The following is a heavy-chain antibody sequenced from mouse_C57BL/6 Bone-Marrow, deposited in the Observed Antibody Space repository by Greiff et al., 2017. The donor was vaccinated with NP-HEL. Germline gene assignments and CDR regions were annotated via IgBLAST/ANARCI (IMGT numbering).Heavy chain of an antibody. Sequence: QVHLQQSGAELVRPGTSVKMSCKASGYTFTNYWIGWAKQRPGHGLEWIGDIYPGGGYTNYNEKFKGKATLTADKSSSTAYMQFSSLTSEDSAIYYCARERPYYYAMDYWGQGTSVTVSS. CDR2: IYPGGGYT. J-gene: IGHJ4*01. V-gene: IGHV1-63*01. CDR1: GYTFTNYW. CDR3: ARERPYYYAMDY.